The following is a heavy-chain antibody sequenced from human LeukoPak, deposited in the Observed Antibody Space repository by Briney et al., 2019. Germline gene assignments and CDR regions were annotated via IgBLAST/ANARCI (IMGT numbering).Heavy chain of an antibody. CDR1: GYTLTELS. Sequence: ASVKVSCKVSGYTLTELSMHWVRQAPGEGLEWMGGFDPEDGETIYAQKFQGRVTMTEDTSTDTAYMELSSLRSEDTAVYYCAGIVVVGAAFDIWGQGTMVTVSS. V-gene: IGHV1-24*01. CDR2: FDPEDGET. J-gene: IGHJ3*02. CDR3: AGIVVVGAAFDI. D-gene: IGHD3-22*01.